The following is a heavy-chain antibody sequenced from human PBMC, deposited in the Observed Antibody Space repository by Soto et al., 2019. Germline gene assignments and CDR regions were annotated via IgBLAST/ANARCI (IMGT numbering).Heavy chain of an antibody. D-gene: IGHD3-9*01. CDR3: ARATHFDWLLNYFDY. CDR1: GGSISSYY. Sequence: TSETLSLTCTVSGGSISSYYWSWIRQPPGKGLEWIGYIYYSGSTNYNPSLKSRVTISVDTSKNQFSLKLSSVTAADTAVYYCARATHFDWLLNYFDYWGQGTLVTVSS. J-gene: IGHJ4*02. CDR2: IYYSGST. V-gene: IGHV4-59*01.